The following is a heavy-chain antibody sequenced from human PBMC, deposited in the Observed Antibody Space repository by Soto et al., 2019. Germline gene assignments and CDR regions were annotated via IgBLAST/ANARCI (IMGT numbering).Heavy chain of an antibody. V-gene: IGHV1-46*01. CDR3: AREVGSHSCSYYYGMDV. J-gene: IGHJ6*02. Sequence: QVQLVQSGAEVKKPGASVKVSCKASGYVFTNYFMHWVRQAPGQGLEWMGIINPNGGGTSYAQKFGGRVTMTRDSATSTVYMELSSLRSEDTALYCCAREVGSHSCSYYYGMDVWGQGTSVTVSS. CDR1: GYVFTNYF. CDR2: INPNGGGT. D-gene: IGHD1-26*01.